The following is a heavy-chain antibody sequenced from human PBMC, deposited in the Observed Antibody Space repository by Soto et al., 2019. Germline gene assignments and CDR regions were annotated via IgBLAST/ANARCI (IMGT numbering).Heavy chain of an antibody. D-gene: IGHD6-13*01. CDR2: IYYSGST. CDR1: GGSISSSSFH. CDR3: ARRERAAGTDWWFDP. V-gene: IGHV4-39*01. J-gene: IGHJ5*02. Sequence: QLQLQESGPGLVKPSETLSLTCTVSGGSISSSSFHWGWIRQPPGKGLEWIGSIYYSGSTYYSPSLKRRVTIAVDTSKNQFSLKLRSVTAADTAVYYCARRERAAGTDWWFDPWGQGTLVTVSS.